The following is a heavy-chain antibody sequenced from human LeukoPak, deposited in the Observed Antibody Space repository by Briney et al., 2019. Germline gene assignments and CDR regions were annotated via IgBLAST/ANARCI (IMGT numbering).Heavy chain of an antibody. D-gene: IGHD3-3*01. Sequence: PSETLSLTCTVSGGSLSSSSYYWGWIRQPPGTGLEWIGSIYYSGSTYYNPSLKSRVTISVDTSKNQFSLKLSSVTAADTAVYYCGSITIFGVVILTWGQGTLVTVSS. CDR1: GGSLSSSSYY. V-gene: IGHV4-39*07. J-gene: IGHJ5*02. CDR2: IYYSGST. CDR3: GSITIFGVVILT.